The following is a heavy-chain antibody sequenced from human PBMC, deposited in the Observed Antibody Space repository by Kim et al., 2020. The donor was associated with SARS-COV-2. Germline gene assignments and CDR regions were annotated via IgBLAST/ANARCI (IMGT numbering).Heavy chain of an antibody. D-gene: IGHD6-19*01. Sequence: TFQGRVTITADESTSTAYMELSSLRSEDTAVYYCARDPNEYSSGWYYFDYWGQGTLVTVSS. V-gene: IGHV1-69*01. J-gene: IGHJ4*02. CDR3: ARDPNEYSSGWYYFDY.